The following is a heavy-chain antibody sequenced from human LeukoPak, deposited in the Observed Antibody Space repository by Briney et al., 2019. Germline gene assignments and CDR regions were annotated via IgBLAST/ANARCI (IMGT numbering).Heavy chain of an antibody. D-gene: IGHD2-2*01. J-gene: IGHJ4*02. CDR1: GYTFTNYG. CDR2: ISGYNGNT. V-gene: IGHV1-18*01. CDR3: ARGCSSTSCYLLDY. Sequence: ASVKVSCKAPGYTFTNYGIGWVRQAPGQGLEWMGWISGYNGNTNYAQKFQDRVTMTTDTSTSTAYMELRSLRSDDTAVYYCARGCSSTSCYLLDYWGQGTLVTVSS.